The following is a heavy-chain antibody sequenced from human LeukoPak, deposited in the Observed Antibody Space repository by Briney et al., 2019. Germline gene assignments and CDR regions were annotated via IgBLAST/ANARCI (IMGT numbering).Heavy chain of an antibody. CDR1: GLTFSSYA. CDR2: FRGNGGRT. CDR3: AKAALAESSDWYSYFDY. V-gene: IGHV3-23*01. Sequence: PGGSLRLSCAASGLTFSSYAMTWGRQAPGKGLEWVSTFRGNGGRTFYADSVKGRFTVSRDNSKSTLYLQMTSLRDEDTAVYYCAKAALAESSDWYSYFDYWGQRTLVTVSS. J-gene: IGHJ4*02. D-gene: IGHD6-19*01.